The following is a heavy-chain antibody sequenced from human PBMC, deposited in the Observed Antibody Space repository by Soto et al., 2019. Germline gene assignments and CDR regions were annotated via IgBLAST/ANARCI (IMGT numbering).Heavy chain of an antibody. D-gene: IGHD3-10*01. CDR3: VRQGIGDIHGLVDV. CDR2: IYHTGDS. J-gene: IGHJ6*02. Sequence: QVQLQQSGPGLVKPSETLSLTCTVSSGPSRSHNWGWIRQPPGGGLEWIGYIYHTGDSSYNPSLTSRVTISADTSTTHISPTLRSVTAADTAVYYCVRQGIGDIHGLVDVWGPGTRVSVSS. V-gene: IGHV4-59*08. CDR1: SGPSRSHN.